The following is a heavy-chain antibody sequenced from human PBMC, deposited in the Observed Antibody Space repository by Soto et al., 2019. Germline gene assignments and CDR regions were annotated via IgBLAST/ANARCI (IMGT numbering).Heavy chain of an antibody. Sequence: EVQLLESGGGLVQPGGSLRLSCAASGFTFSSYAMSWVRRAPGKGLEWVSAISGSGGSTDYADSVKGRFTISRDNSKNTLYLPMNSLRAEDTAVYYCAKRSSSWYDWYFDYWGQGTLVTVSS. CDR3: AKRSSSWYDWYFDY. CDR1: GFTFSSYA. CDR2: ISGSGGST. J-gene: IGHJ4*02. V-gene: IGHV3-23*01. D-gene: IGHD6-13*01.